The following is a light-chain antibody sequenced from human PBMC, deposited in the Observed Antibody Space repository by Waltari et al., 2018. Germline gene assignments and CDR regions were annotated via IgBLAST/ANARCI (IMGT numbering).Light chain of an antibody. CDR2: EGS. CDR1: SSDVGVNQL. Sequence: YALTPPASVSGSPGQSITISRTGTSSDVGVNQLAYWYKQHPGQAPKVVIYEGSERPSGISNRFSGSKSGITASLTISGLQPEDEADYYCCSYAGSGTFVVFGGGTKLTVL. V-gene: IGLV2-23*03. J-gene: IGLJ2*01. CDR3: CSYAGSGTFVV.